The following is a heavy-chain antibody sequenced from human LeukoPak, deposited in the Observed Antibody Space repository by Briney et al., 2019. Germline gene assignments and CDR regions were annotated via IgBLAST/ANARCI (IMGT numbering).Heavy chain of an antibody. V-gene: IGHV3-7*03. CDR2: IKQDGSEK. CDR1: GFTFSTYW. J-gene: IGHJ6*03. Sequence: GGSLRLSCAASGFTFSTYWMSWVRQAPGEGLEWVANIKQDGSEKYYVDSVKGRFTISRDNAKNSLYLQMNSLRAEDTAVYYCARGYCSGGSCYSYYYYMDVWGKGTTVTISS. CDR3: ARGYCSGGSCYSYYYYMDV. D-gene: IGHD2-15*01.